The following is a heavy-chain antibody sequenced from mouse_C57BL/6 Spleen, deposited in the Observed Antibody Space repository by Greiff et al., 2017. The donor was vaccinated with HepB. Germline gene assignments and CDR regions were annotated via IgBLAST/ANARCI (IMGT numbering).Heavy chain of an antibody. CDR1: GIDFSRYW. CDR3: ARSRYGSWYFDV. V-gene: IGHV4-1*01. J-gene: IGHJ1*03. D-gene: IGHD1-1*01. CDR2: INPDSSTI. Sequence: AAGGIDFSRYWMSWVRRAPGKGLEWIGEINPDSSTINYAPSLKDKFIISRDNAKNTLYLQMSKVRSEDTALYYCARSRYGSWYFDVWGTGTTVTVSS.